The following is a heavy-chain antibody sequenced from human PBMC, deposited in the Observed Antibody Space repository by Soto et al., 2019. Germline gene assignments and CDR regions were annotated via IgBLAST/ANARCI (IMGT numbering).Heavy chain of an antibody. J-gene: IGHJ6*02. CDR1: GGSISSGGYY. CDR2: IYYSGST. CDR3: ARGRTAYYGSGSYSLYYYYGKDV. Sequence: SETLSLTCTVSGGSISSGGYYWSWIRQHPGKGLEWIGYIYYSGSTYYNPSLKSRVTISVDTSKNQFSLKLSSVTAADTAVYYCARGRTAYYGSGSYSLYYYYGKDVWGQGPTVTVS. V-gene: IGHV4-31*03. D-gene: IGHD3-10*01.